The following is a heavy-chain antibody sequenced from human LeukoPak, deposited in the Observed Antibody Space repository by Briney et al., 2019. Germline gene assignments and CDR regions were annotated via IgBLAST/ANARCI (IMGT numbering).Heavy chain of an antibody. D-gene: IGHD3-10*01. CDR2: INHSGST. CDR3: ARGVLLWFGEPHNWFDP. Sequence: SETLSLTCAVYGGSFSGYYWSWIRQPPGKGLEWIGEINHSGSTNYNPSLKSRVTISVDTSKNQFSLKLSSVTAADTAVYYCARGVLLWFGEPHNWFDPWGQGTLVTVSS. J-gene: IGHJ5*02. CDR1: GGSFSGYY. V-gene: IGHV4-34*01.